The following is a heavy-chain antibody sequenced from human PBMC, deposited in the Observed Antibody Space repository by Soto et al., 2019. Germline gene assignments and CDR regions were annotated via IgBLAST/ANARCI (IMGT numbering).Heavy chain of an antibody. J-gene: IGHJ6*02. CDR1: GFTFSDFA. Sequence: ESGGGLVKPGGSLRLSCAASGFTFSDFAMNWVRQAPGKGLEWVSTISGTSGNYIYYADSVKGRFTISRDNAQNSLYLQMNSLRAYDTAVYYCARASPGLDVWGHGTTVIVSS. CDR3: ARASPGLDV. D-gene: IGHD6-6*01. CDR2: ISGTSGNYI. V-gene: IGHV3-21*01.